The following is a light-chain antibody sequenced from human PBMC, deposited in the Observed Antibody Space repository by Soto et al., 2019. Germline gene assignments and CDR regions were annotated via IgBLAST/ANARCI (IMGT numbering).Light chain of an antibody. Sequence: CVRTHPASVSCAPVEWITISSRVTSSDIGSYNHVAWYQQFPGKSPKLMIYAVSDRPPGVSDRFSGSKSGITASLTISGLQTEDEADYYCISYTDRQSYLFGTGTKVTVL. V-gene: IGLV2-14*03. CDR2: AVS. CDR3: ISYTDRQSYL. CDR1: SSDIGSYNH. J-gene: IGLJ1*01.